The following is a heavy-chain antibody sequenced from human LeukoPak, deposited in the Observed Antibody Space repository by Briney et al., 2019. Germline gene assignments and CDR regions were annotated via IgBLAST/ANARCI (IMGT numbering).Heavy chain of an antibody. V-gene: IGHV3-23*01. CDR2: ISGSGGST. J-gene: IGHJ4*02. CDR3: AKRTGSSSYYFDY. CDR1: GFTFSSYA. Sequence: GGSLRLSCAASGFTFSSYAMSWVRQAPGKGLEWVSAISGSGGSTYYADSVKGRFTISRDNPKNTLYLQMNSLRAEDTAVYYCAKRTGSSSYYFDYWGQGTLVTVSS. D-gene: IGHD6-6*01.